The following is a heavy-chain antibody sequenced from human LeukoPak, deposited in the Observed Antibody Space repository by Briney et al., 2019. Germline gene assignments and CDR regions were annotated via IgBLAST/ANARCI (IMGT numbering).Heavy chain of an antibody. J-gene: IGHJ4*02. D-gene: IGHD7-27*01. CDR3: TRDTGGRSAY. CDR1: GYCFSSFW. V-gene: IGHV3-74*01. Sequence: GGSLRLSCGGSGYCFSSFWMHWVRQAPGEGLVWVSRLNEDGGITNYADFAKGRFTISRDNARNTLYLQMNSLSADDTAVYYCTRDTGGRSAYWGQGALVTVSS. CDR2: LNEDGGIT.